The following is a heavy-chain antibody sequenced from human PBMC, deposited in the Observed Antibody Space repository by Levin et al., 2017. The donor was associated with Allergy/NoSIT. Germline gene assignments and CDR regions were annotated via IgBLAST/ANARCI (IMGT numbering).Heavy chain of an antibody. CDR2: IFPSDSDT. Sequence: GESLKISCQASGHSFTSYWFGWVRQRPGKGLEWMGLIFPSDSDTRVSPSFQGQIIMSVDKSINTAYLQWSSLKASDSAMYYCARRDSDGSNSFDYWGQGTLVTVSS. V-gene: IGHV5-51*01. CDR1: GHSFTSYW. J-gene: IGHJ4*02. CDR3: ARRDSDGSNSFDY. D-gene: IGHD4-23*01.